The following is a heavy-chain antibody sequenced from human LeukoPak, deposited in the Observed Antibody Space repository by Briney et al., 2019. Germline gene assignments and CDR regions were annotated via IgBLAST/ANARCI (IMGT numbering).Heavy chain of an antibody. CDR2: ISSSSTII. Sequence: GGSLRLSCAASGFTFSSYELYWVRQAPGKGLEWISCISSSSTIIKYADSVRGRFTISRDDARESLYLQMSSLRADDTAIYYCGASRQYVGAFDIWGQGTLVTVSS. D-gene: IGHD3-16*01. J-gene: IGHJ3*02. CDR1: GFTFSSYE. CDR3: GASRQYVGAFDI. V-gene: IGHV3-48*03.